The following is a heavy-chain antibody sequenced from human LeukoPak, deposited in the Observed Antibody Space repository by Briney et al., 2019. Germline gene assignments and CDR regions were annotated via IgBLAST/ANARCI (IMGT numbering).Heavy chain of an antibody. D-gene: IGHD6-13*01. Sequence: PGGSLRLSCAASGFTFSSYAMSWVRQAPGKGLEWVSAISGSGGSTYYAGSVKGRFTISRDNSKNTLYLQMNSLRAEDTAVYYCAKDFAILTAAETGDGLGYMDVWGKGTTVTVSS. CDR2: ISGSGGST. V-gene: IGHV3-23*01. CDR3: AKDFAILTAAETGDGLGYMDV. J-gene: IGHJ6*03. CDR1: GFTFSSYA.